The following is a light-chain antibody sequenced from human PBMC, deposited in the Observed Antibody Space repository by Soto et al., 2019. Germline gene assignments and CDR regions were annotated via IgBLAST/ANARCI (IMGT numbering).Light chain of an antibody. V-gene: IGLV2-23*01. CDR1: SXDVGSYNL. CDR2: EGS. Sequence: QSALAQPASVSGSPGQSITISCTGTSXDVGSYNLVSWYQQHPGKAPKLMIYEGSKRPSGVSNRFSGSKSGNTASLTISGLQAEDEADYYCCSYAGSSTYVFGTGTKGTVL. J-gene: IGLJ1*01. CDR3: CSYAGSSTYV.